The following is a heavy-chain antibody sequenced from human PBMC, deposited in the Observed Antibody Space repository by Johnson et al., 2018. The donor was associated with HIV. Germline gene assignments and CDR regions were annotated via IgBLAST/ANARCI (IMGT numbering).Heavy chain of an antibody. CDR3: AKVRSGYTEIYAFDI. CDR2: IRYDGSDK. Sequence: QVQLVESGGGLVQPGRSLRLSCAASGFTFSDYYMSWIRQAPGKGLEWVAVIRYDGSDKYYADSVTGRFTFSRDNSKNTLYLQMNSLRAEDTAVYFCAKVRSGYTEIYAFDIWGQGTMVTVSS. J-gene: IGHJ3*02. CDR1: GFTFSDYY. D-gene: IGHD3-22*01. V-gene: IGHV3-30*02.